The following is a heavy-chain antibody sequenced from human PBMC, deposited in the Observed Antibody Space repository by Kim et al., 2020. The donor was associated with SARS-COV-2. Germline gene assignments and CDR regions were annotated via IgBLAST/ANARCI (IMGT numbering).Heavy chain of an antibody. J-gene: IGHJ3*01. Sequence: FQGRVTMTRDTSTNTVYMELSSLRSEDTAVYYCARGAYGSGTYYNAAFDVWGQGTMVTVSS. V-gene: IGHV1-46*01. CDR3: ARGAYGSGTYYNAAFDV. D-gene: IGHD3-10*01.